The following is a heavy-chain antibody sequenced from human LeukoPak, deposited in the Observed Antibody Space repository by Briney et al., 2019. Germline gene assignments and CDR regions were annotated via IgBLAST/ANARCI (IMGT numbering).Heavy chain of an antibody. CDR1: GGSISSGGYY. CDR3: ARHFTGEGFDY. D-gene: IGHD3-10*01. Sequence: SETLSLTCTVSGGSISSGGYYWSWIRQHPGKGLEWIGYIYYSGSTYYNPSLKSRVTISVDTSKNQFSLKLSSVTAADTAVYYCARHFTGEGFDYWGQGTLVTVSS. V-gene: IGHV4-31*03. J-gene: IGHJ4*02. CDR2: IYYSGST.